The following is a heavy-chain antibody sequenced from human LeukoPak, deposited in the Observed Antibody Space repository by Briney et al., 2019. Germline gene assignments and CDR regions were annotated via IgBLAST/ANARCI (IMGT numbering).Heavy chain of an antibody. J-gene: IGHJ6*02. V-gene: IGHV3-23*01. Sequence: GGSLRLSCAASGFTFSSFAMSWVRQAPGKGLEWVSGISGSGGRTDYADSVKGRVTISRENAKNSLYFQMNSLRAGDTAVYYCVRELRGHGMDVWGQGTTVTVSS. CDR1: GFTFSSFA. D-gene: IGHD2-21*01. CDR2: ISGSGGRT. CDR3: VRELRGHGMDV.